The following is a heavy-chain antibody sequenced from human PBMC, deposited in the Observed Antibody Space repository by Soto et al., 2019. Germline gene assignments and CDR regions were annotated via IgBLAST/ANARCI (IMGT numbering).Heavy chain of an antibody. D-gene: IGHD6-13*01. CDR3: VKDESINWYSGHFRH. CDR1: GFTFDDYA. Sequence: EVQLVESGGGLVQPGRSLRLSCAASGFTFDDYAMHWVRQVPGKGLEWVSGINWNSGSIGYADSVKGRFAISRDNAKTSLHLQMNSLRAEDTAFYYCVKDESINWYSGHFRHWGQGTRVTVSS. V-gene: IGHV3-9*01. CDR2: INWNSGSI. J-gene: IGHJ1*01.